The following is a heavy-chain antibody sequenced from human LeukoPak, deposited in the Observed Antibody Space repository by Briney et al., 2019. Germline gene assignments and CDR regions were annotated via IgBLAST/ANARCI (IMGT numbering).Heavy chain of an antibody. J-gene: IGHJ5*02. CDR3: AKDGALWYYDSSGYPNWFDP. CDR2: ISGSGGST. CDR1: GFTFSGSA. Sequence: PGGSLRLSCAASGFTFSGSAMHWVRQAPGKGLEWVSGISGSGGSTYLADSVKGRFTISRDNSKNTLYLQMNSLRAEDTAVYYCAKDGALWYYDSSGYPNWFDPWGQGTLVTVSS. V-gene: IGHV3-23*01. D-gene: IGHD3-22*01.